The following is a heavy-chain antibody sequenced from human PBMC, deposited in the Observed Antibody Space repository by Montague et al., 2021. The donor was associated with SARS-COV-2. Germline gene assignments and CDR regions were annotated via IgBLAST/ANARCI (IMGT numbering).Heavy chain of an antibody. D-gene: IGHD4-11*01. CDR2: IHYSGYT. Sequence: SETLSLTCSVSGGSISGYYWSWIRQPPGKGLEWIGYIHYSGYTNXXPSLKSRLTISVDTSKNQFSLEVTSVTAADTAVYYCAKLTGLTTVMPSFYYHSLDVWGQGTTVTVSS. CDR3: AKLTGLTTVMPSFYYHSLDV. CDR1: GGSISGYY. J-gene: IGHJ6*02. V-gene: IGHV4-59*01.